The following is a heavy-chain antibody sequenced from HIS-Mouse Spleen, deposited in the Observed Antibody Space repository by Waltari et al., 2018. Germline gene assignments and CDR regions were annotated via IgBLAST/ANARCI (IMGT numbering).Heavy chain of an antibody. Sequence: QLQLQESGPGLVKPSETLSLTCTVSGGSISSSSYYWGWIRQPPGKGLEWIGSLYYSGGTGHNPARKSRVTIAVDTSKNQFSLKLSSVTAADTAVYYCARVEGVLSYYDSSGYYYFDYWGQGTLVTVSS. CDR2: LYYSGGT. D-gene: IGHD3-22*01. J-gene: IGHJ4*02. V-gene: IGHV4-39*07. CDR3: ARVEGVLSYYDSSGYYYFDY. CDR1: GGSISSSSYY.